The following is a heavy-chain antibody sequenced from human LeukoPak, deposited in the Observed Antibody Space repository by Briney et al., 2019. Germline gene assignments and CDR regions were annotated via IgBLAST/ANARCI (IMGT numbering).Heavy chain of an antibody. J-gene: IGHJ2*01. CDR2: ISGSGGST. Sequence: GGSLRLSCAAPGFTFSSYAMSWVRQAPGEGLEWVSAISGSGGSTYYADSVKGRFTISRDNTKNTLYLQMNSLRAEDTAVYYCAKRDGGVIVVYWYFDLWGRGTLVTVSS. V-gene: IGHV3-23*01. CDR1: GFTFSSYA. D-gene: IGHD3-3*01. CDR3: AKRDGGVIVVYWYFDL.